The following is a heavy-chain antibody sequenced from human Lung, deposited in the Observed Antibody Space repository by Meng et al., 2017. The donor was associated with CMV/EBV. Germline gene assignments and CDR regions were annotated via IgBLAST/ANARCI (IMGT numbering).Heavy chain of an antibody. D-gene: IGHD2-2*01. CDR1: GFHFSGYW. V-gene: IGHV3-7*01. Sequence: GESLKISCEASGFHFSGYWLSWVRQAPGKGLEWVANINQHGTTKYYADSLKGRFTISRDNTENSLFLQIKSLRAEDTALYYCARELSSADYYFDYWGQGAPVTVSS. CDR2: INQHGTTK. J-gene: IGHJ4*02. CDR3: ARELSSADYYFDY.